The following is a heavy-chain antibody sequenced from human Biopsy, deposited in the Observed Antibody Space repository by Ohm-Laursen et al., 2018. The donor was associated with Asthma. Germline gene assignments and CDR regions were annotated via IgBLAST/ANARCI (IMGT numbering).Heavy chain of an antibody. J-gene: IGHJ4*02. D-gene: IGHD3-3*01. Sequence: SLRLSCTAFGFTFRSYAMHWVRQAPGKGLERVAVGGSYYDGGLKYYADSVNGRFTVSRDDSKNTLYLQMNSLRPDDTAVYYCARDVMEWYLPAFDFWGQGTLVTVSS. CDR2: GGSYYDGGLK. CDR3: ARDVMEWYLPAFDF. V-gene: IGHV3-30-3*01. CDR1: GFTFRSYA.